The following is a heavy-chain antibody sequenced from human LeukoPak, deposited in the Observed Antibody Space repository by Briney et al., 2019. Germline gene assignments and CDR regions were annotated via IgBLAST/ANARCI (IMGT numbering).Heavy chain of an antibody. Sequence: PGESLCLSCAASGFTFSTYSMNCFRQAPGKGLEWVSSISSNSRYIYYAHSMKGRFTISRDNSKNQLYLKMNSLRAEDTAVYYCAKDFCGGGSCYSHNYGGQGTLVTVSS. CDR3: AKDFCGGGSCYSHNY. D-gene: IGHD2-15*01. CDR2: ISSNSRYI. V-gene: IGHV3-21*01. J-gene: IGHJ4*02. CDR1: GFTFSTYS.